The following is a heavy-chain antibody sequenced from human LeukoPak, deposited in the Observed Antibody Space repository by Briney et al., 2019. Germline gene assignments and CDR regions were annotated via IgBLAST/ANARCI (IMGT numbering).Heavy chain of an antibody. J-gene: IGHJ5*02. D-gene: IGHD1-26*01. CDR1: EFSVGSNY. CDR2: IYSGGST. CDR3: TKEKVAYYTDRWSGLFDT. Sequence: GGSLRLSCAASEFSVGSNYMTWVRQAPGKGLEWVSLIYSGGSTYYADSVKGRFTISRDMSKNTLYLQMNSLTLEDTAIYYCTKEKVAYYTDRWSGLFDTWGQGTLVSVSS. V-gene: IGHV3-66*02.